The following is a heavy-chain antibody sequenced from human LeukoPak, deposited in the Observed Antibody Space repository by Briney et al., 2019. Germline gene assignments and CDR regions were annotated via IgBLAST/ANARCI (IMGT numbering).Heavy chain of an antibody. CDR1: GGSFSGYY. V-gene: IGHV4-34*01. Sequence: PSETLSLTCAVYGGSFSGYYWSWIRQPPGKGLEWIGEINHSGGTNYNPSLKSRVTISVDTSKNQFSLKLSSVTAADTAVYYCARSGGSSVYYYYYYMDVWGKGTTVTVSS. J-gene: IGHJ6*03. D-gene: IGHD6-6*01. CDR2: INHSGGT. CDR3: ARSGGSSVYYYYYYMDV.